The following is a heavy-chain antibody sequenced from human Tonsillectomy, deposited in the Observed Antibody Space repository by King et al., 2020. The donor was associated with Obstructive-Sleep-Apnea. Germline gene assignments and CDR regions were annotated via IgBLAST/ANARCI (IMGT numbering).Heavy chain of an antibody. CDR1: GFTFDDYA. J-gene: IGHJ3*02. CDR2: ISWNRGTI. Sequence: VQLVESGGGLAQPGRSLRLSCAASGFTFDDYAMHWVRQAPGKGLQWVSGISWNRGTIAYADSVKGRFTISRDNGKKSLNLQMNSLRAEDTAFYYCVKDIGSSVIAGSDAFAIWGPGTMVTVSS. V-gene: IGHV3-9*01. CDR3: VKDIGSSVIAGSDAFAI. D-gene: IGHD2-15*01.